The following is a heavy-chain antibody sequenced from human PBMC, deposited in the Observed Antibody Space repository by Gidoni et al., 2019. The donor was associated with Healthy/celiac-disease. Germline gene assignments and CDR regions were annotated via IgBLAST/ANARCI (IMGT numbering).Heavy chain of an antibody. Sequence: EVQLLESGGGLVQPGGSLRLSCAASGFTFSSYAMRWVRQAPGKGLEWVSAISGSGGSTYYADPVKGRFTISRDNSKNTLYLQMNSLRAEDTAVYYCAKALPQQLVPRPYYYGMDVWGQGTTVTVSS. D-gene: IGHD6-13*01. CDR3: AKALPQQLVPRPYYYGMDV. CDR2: ISGSGGST. CDR1: GFTFSSYA. J-gene: IGHJ6*02. V-gene: IGHV3-23*01.